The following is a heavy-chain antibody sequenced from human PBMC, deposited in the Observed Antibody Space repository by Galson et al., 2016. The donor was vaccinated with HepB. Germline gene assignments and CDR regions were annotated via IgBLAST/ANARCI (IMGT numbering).Heavy chain of an antibody. J-gene: IGHJ4*02. CDR2: IYSGGGT. CDR1: GFTVSSNY. Sequence: SLRLSCAASGFTVSSNYMSWVRQAPGKGLEWVSVIYSGGGTYYADSVKGRFTISRDNSKNTLYLQMNSLRAEDTAVYYCARTVSIAAAGGADYWGQGTLVTVPS. CDR3: ARTVSIAAAGGADY. V-gene: IGHV3-53*01. D-gene: IGHD6-13*01.